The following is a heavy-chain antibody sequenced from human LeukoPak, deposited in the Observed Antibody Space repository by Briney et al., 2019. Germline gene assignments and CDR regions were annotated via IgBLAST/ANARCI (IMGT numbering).Heavy chain of an antibody. V-gene: IGHV3-21*01. J-gene: IGHJ4*02. CDR1: GFTFSSFG. D-gene: IGHD6-13*01. Sequence: GGSLRLSCAASGFTFSSFGMHWVRQAPGEGLEWVSSISSTSDYIYYADSVRGRFTISRDNAKTSLYLQMNSLRAEDTAVYYCARGYSSSWYVNYWGQGTLVTVSS. CDR3: ARGYSSSWYVNY. CDR2: ISSTSDYI.